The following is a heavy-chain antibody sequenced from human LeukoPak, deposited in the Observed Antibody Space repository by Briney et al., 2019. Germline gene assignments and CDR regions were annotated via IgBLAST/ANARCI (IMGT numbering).Heavy chain of an antibody. CDR1: GFTFSSYA. J-gene: IGHJ4*02. V-gene: IGHV3-23*01. D-gene: IGHD3-3*01. Sequence: GGSLRLSCAASGFTFSSYAMSWVRQAPGKGLEWVSAISGSGGSTYYADSVKGRFTISRDNAKNSLYLQMNSLRAEDTAVYYCARNNGEWLLSYYFDYWGQGTLVTVSS. CDR3: ARNNGEWLLSYYFDY. CDR2: ISGSGGST.